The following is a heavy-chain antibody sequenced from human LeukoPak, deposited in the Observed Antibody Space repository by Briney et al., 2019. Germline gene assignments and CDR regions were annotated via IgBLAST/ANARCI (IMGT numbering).Heavy chain of an antibody. Sequence: SETLSLTCTVSGGSISSYYWSWIRQPPGKGLDWIGYIYYSGSTNYNPSLKSRVTISLDTSKNQFSLKLTSVTAADTAVFYCARVPKSGYFYFYYMDVWGKGTTVTVSS. J-gene: IGHJ6*03. CDR1: GGSISSYY. V-gene: IGHV4-59*12. CDR2: IYYSGST. CDR3: ARVPKSGYFYFYYMDV.